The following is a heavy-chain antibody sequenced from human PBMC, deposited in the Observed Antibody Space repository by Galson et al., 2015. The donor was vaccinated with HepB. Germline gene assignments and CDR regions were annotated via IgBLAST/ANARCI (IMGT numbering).Heavy chain of an antibody. Sequence: SLRLSCAASGFTFGSYGMHWVRRAPGKGLEWVSFIHYDGSNKYYADSVKGRFTISRDNSKNTLYVQMNSLRAEDTAVYYCAKDRGDSSGYYYFDYWGQGTLVTVSS. J-gene: IGHJ4*02. D-gene: IGHD3-22*01. CDR1: GFTFGSYG. CDR2: IHYDGSNK. V-gene: IGHV3-30*02. CDR3: AKDRGDSSGYYYFDY.